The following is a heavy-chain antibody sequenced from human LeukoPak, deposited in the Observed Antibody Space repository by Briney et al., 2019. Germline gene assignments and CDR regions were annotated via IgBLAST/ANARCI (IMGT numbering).Heavy chain of an antibody. D-gene: IGHD3-22*01. J-gene: IGHJ5*02. CDR1: GFTFSSYE. CDR2: ISWNSGGI. V-gene: IGHV3-9*01. CDR3: ARQYYYDSSGYYGPNWFDP. Sequence: GGSLRLSCAASGFTFSSYEMNWVRQAPGKGLEWVSGISWNSGGIVYADSVKGRFTIARDNAKNSLDLQMNSLRAEDTAVYYCARQYYYDSSGYYGPNWFDPWGQGTLVTVSS.